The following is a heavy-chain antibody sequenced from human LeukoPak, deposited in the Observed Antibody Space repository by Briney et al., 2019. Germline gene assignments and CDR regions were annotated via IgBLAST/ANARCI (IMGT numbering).Heavy chain of an antibody. D-gene: IGHD4-17*01. CDR2: IKQDGSEK. Sequence: SGGSLRLSCAAAGFTFSSYWMSWVRQAPGKGLEWVANIKQDGSEKYYVDSVKGRFTISRDNAKNSLYLQMNSLRAEDTAVYYCARENGDYVIDYWGQGTLVTVSS. V-gene: IGHV3-7*03. J-gene: IGHJ4*02. CDR3: ARENGDYVIDY. CDR1: GFTFSSYW.